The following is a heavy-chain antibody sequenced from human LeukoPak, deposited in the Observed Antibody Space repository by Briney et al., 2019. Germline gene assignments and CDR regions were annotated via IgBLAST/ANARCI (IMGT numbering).Heavy chain of an antibody. CDR1: GFTVSGSA. V-gene: IGHV3-73*01. J-gene: IGHJ4*02. D-gene: IGHD6-19*01. Sequence: PGGALRLSCAASGFTVSGSAMHWVRQASGKGLEWLGRVRSKGYNYATAYGASVKDRFIISRDDSKSTAYLQMRSLKSEDTAVYYCATLGETNGWYPDHWGQGTLVTVSS. CDR3: ATLGETNGWYPDH. CDR2: VRSKGYNYAT.